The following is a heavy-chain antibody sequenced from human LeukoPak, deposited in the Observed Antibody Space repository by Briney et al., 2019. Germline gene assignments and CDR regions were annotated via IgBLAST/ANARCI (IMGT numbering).Heavy chain of an antibody. J-gene: IGHJ4*02. CDR2: IYYSGST. Sequence: SETLSLTCTVSGGSISSSSYYWGWIRQPPGKGLGWIGSIYYSGSTYYNPSLKSRVTISVDTSKNQFSLKLSSVTAADTAVYYCARDGGFFDYWGQGTLVTVSS. CDR3: ARDGGFFDY. CDR1: GGSISSSSYY. V-gene: IGHV4-39*02. D-gene: IGHD3-16*01.